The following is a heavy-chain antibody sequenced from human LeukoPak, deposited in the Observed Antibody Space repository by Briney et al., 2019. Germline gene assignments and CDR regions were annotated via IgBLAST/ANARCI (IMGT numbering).Heavy chain of an antibody. CDR3: AKWPGAAAGTGDDY. CDR1: GFTFSSYA. Sequence: GGSLRLSCAASGFTFSSYAMHWVRQAPGKGLEWVAVISYDGSNKYYADSVKGRFTISRDNSKNTLYLQMNSLRAEDTAVYYCAKWPGAAAGTGDDYWGQGTLVTVSS. V-gene: IGHV3-30*04. D-gene: IGHD6-13*01. J-gene: IGHJ4*02. CDR2: ISYDGSNK.